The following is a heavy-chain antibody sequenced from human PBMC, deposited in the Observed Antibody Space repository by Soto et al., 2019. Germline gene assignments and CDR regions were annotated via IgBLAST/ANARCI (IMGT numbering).Heavy chain of an antibody. CDR3: ARGDHPYGSGSYYNVPRYYVMDV. CDR2: ISYDGSNK. Sequence: QVQLVESGGGVVQPGRSLRLSCAASGFTFSRYAMHWVRQAPGKGLEWVAVISYDGSNKYYADSVKGRFTISRDNSKNTLYLQMNSLRAEDTAVYYCARGDHPYGSGSYYNVPRYYVMDVWGQGTTVTVSS. J-gene: IGHJ6*02. CDR1: GFTFSRYA. V-gene: IGHV3-30-3*01. D-gene: IGHD3-10*01.